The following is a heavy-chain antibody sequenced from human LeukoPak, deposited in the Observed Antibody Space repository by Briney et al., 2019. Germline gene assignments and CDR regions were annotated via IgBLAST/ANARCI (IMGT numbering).Heavy chain of an antibody. V-gene: IGHV4-31*03. CDR1: GGSISSGGYY. CDR2: IYYSGST. J-gene: IGHJ4*02. Sequence: PSETLSLTCTVSGGSISSGGYYWSWIRQHPGKGLEWIGYIYYSGSTYYNPSLKSRVTISVDTSKNQFSLKLSSVTAADTAVYYCARERYSYGCIDYWGQGTLVTVSS. D-gene: IGHD5-18*01. CDR3: ARERYSYGCIDY.